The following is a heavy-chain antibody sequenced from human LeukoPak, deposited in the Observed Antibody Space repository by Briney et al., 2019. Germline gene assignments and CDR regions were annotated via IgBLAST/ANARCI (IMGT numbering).Heavy chain of an antibody. CDR1: GFTFSSYA. J-gene: IGHJ3*02. D-gene: IGHD5-12*01. Sequence: GGSLRLSCAASGFTFSSYAMSWVRQAPGKGLEWVSTISGSGGSTYYADSVKGRFTISRDNSKNTLYLQMNSLRAEDTAVYYCAKDSWYDRLRQDAFDIWGQGTMVTVSS. CDR2: ISGSGGST. V-gene: IGHV3-23*01. CDR3: AKDSWYDRLRQDAFDI.